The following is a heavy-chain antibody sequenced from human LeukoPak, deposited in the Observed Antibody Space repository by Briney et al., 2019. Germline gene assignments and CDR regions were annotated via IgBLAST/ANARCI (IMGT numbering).Heavy chain of an antibody. V-gene: IGHV1-18*01. D-gene: IGHD3-22*01. CDR2: ISAYNGNT. CDR3: ARRSSSGYLDYYYGMDV. Sequence: ASVKVSCKASGYTFSSYGISWVRQAPGQGLEWMGWISAYNGNTNYAQKLQGRVTMTTDTSTSTAYMELRSLRSDDTAVYYCARRSSSGYLDYYYGMDVWGQGTTVTVSS. CDR1: GYTFSSYG. J-gene: IGHJ6*02.